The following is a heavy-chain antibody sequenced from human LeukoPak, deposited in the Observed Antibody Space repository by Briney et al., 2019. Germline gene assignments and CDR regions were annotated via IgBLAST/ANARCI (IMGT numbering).Heavy chain of an antibody. CDR2: ISGSGGST. J-gene: IGHJ3*02. CDR1: GFTLSSYA. Sequence: GGTLRLSCAASGFTLSSYAMRWVRQAPGKGLEWVSAISGSGGSTYYADSVKGRFTISRDNSKNTLYLQMNSLRAEDTAVYYCAKDQVLWFGELYAFDIWGQGTMVTVSS. D-gene: IGHD3-10*01. V-gene: IGHV3-23*01. CDR3: AKDQVLWFGELYAFDI.